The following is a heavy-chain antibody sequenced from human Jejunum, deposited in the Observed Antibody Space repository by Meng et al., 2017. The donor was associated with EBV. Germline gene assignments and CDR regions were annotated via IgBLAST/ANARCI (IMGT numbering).Heavy chain of an antibody. CDR2: IYWDDDK. CDR1: GFSVTSSGVA. V-gene: IGHV2-5*02. J-gene: IGHJ4*02. CDR3: AHKGDGFNYAFNS. Sequence: QITLKESGPTLVKPXETXTLTXXFSGFSVTSSGVAVGWLRQPPGKALEWLALIYWDDDKRYSPSLKSRLTITKDTSKNQVVLTLTNVDPTDTATYYCAHKGDGFNYAFNSWGQGTLVTVSS. D-gene: IGHD5-24*01.